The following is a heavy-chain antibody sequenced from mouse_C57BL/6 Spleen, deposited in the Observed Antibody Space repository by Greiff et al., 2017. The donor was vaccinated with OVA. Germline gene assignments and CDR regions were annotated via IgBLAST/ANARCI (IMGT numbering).Heavy chain of an antibody. J-gene: IGHJ1*03. Sequence: QVQLQQPGAELVMPGASVKLSCKASGYTFTSYWMHWVKQRPGQGLEWIGEIDPSDSYTNYNQKFKGKSTLTVDKSSSTAYMQLSSLTSEDSAVYYCARASYGSSSRFDVWGTGTTVTVSS. V-gene: IGHV1-69*01. CDR2: IDPSDSYT. CDR1: GYTFTSYW. CDR3: ARASYGSSSRFDV. D-gene: IGHD1-1*01.